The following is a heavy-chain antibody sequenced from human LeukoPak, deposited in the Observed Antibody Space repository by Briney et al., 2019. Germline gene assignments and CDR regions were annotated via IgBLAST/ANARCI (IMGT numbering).Heavy chain of an antibody. J-gene: IGHJ4*02. V-gene: IGHV3-74*01. CDR2: TNLHGTTV. Sequence: GGSLRLSCAVSGLSFSNYWMHWVRQAPGKGLVWVARTNLHGTTVDYADSVKGRFTITRDNAKNTLFLQMNSLRAEDTAVYYCASGYTYVRLGDHWGQGTLVTVSS. CDR3: ASGYTYVRLGDH. D-gene: IGHD5-18*01. CDR1: GLSFSNYW.